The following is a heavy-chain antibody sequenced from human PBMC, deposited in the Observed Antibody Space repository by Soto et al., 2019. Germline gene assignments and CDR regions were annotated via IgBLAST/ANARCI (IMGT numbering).Heavy chain of an antibody. Sequence: GESLKISCKGSGYSFTSYWIGWVRQMPGKGLEWMGIIYPGDSDTRYSPSFQGQVTISADKSISTAYLQWSSLKASDTAMYYCSWVCDDFWCGYFTVYWGQGTLVTVSS. CDR2: IYPGDSDT. V-gene: IGHV5-51*01. CDR1: GYSFTSYW. D-gene: IGHD3-3*01. CDR3: SWVCDDFWCGYFTVY. J-gene: IGHJ4*02.